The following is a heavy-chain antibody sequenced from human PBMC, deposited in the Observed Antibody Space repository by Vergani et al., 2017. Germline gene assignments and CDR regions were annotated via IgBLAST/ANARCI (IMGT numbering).Heavy chain of an antibody. CDR3: ARGDYGILTGYRY. CDR1: GYTFSNYY. CDR2: INPSGGHT. J-gene: IGHJ4*02. Sequence: QVQVVQSGAEVKKSGASVKVSCKTSGYTFSNYYMHWVRQAPGQGLDWMGIINPSGGHTNYAQKFQGRVTMTRDTSTSTVYMELSSLGSENTAIYYCARGDYGILTGYRYWGQGTLVTVSA. D-gene: IGHD3-9*01. V-gene: IGHV1-46*03.